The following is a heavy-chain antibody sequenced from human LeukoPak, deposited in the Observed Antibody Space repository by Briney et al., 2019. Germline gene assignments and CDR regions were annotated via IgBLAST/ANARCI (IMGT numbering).Heavy chain of an antibody. Sequence: SVKVSCKASGGTFSSYAISWVRQAPGQGLEWMGGTIPIFGTANYAQKFQGRVTITADESTSTAYMELSSLRSEDTAVYYCARSASAYCGGDCYWAFDYWGQGTLVTVSS. CDR3: ARSASAYCGGDCYWAFDY. CDR1: GGTFSSYA. J-gene: IGHJ4*02. V-gene: IGHV1-69*13. CDR2: TIPIFGTA. D-gene: IGHD2-21*02.